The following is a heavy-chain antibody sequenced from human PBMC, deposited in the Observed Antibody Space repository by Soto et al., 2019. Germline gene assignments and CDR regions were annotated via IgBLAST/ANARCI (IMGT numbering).Heavy chain of an antibody. CDR1: GFSFSNYW. V-gene: IGHV3-7*01. D-gene: IGHD3-16*01. CDR3: ARAEYDGKKFDY. J-gene: IGHJ4*02. Sequence: EVQLVESGGGLVQPGGSLRVSCAASGFSFSNYWLSWVRQAPGKGLEWLANIKQDGSEKFYVDSMKGRFTISRDNAKNSLYLQMNSLRAEDTAVYYCARAEYDGKKFDYWGQGTLVTVSS. CDR2: IKQDGSEK.